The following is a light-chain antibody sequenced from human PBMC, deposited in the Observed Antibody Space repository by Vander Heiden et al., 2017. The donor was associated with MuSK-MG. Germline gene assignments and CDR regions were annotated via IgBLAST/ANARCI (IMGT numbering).Light chain of an antibody. Sequence: QSALTQPPSASGSPGQSVSISCAGTSRDLSSDNSVSWYQHRPAQAPKLIIFEVTQRPSGVPPRFSASKSGNTASLTISEIQPEDEGDYYCASKAGFNTFVFGTGTKLTVL. J-gene: IGLJ1*01. CDR1: SRDLSSDNS. V-gene: IGLV2-8*01. CDR3: ASKAGFNTFV. CDR2: EVT.